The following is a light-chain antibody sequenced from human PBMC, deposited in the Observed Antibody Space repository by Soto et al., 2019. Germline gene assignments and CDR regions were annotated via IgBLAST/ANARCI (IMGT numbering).Light chain of an antibody. CDR2: DND. J-gene: IGLJ2*01. Sequence: QSVLTQPPSVSAAPGQKITISCSGSSSNIGNNYVSWYQQLPGTAPQLLIYDNDKRPSGIPDRFSGSKSGTSATLGVTGLQTGDEADYYCATWDSSLSAGVFGGGTKLTVL. CDR3: ATWDSSLSAGV. V-gene: IGLV1-51*01. CDR1: SSNIGNNY.